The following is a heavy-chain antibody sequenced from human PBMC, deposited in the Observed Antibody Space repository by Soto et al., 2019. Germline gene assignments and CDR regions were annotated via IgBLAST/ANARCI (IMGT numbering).Heavy chain of an antibody. V-gene: IGHV1-69*12. J-gene: IGHJ6*02. Sequence: QVQLVQSGAEVKKPGSSVKVSCKASGGTFSSYAISWVRQAPGQGLEWMGGIIPIFGTANYAQKFQGRVTITADESTSTADGELSSVRSEDTAVYYCARDSGLGNYYYYGMDVWGQGTTVTVSS. D-gene: IGHD1-26*01. CDR3: ARDSGLGNYYYYGMDV. CDR2: IIPIFGTA. CDR1: GGTFSSYA.